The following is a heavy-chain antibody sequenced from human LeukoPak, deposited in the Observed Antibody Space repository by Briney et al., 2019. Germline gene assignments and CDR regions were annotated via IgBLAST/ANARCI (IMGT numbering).Heavy chain of an antibody. V-gene: IGHV4-39*01. CDR3: ARRPPIDSSGYYYFDY. CDR2: IYYSGST. D-gene: IGHD3-22*01. CDR1: GGSISSSSYY. J-gene: IGHJ4*02. Sequence: MPSETLSLXCTVSGGSISSSSYYWGWIRQPPGKGLEWIGSIYYSGSTYYNPSLKSRVTISVDTSKNQFSLKLSSVTAADTAVYYCARRPPIDSSGYYYFDYWGQGTLVTVSS.